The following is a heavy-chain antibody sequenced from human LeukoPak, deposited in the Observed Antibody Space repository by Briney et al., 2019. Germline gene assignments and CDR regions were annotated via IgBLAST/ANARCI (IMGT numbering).Heavy chain of an antibody. J-gene: IGHJ4*02. D-gene: IGHD2-15*01. CDR1: GFTFSGFW. Sequence: GGSLRLSCVASGFTFSGFWMSWIRQAPGKGLEWVANIKQDGSDKYYVDSVKGRFIISRDNAKNSLYLQMNSLRAEDTAVYYCARGGGNFDSWGQGTLVTVSS. V-gene: IGHV3-7*01. CDR3: ARGGGNFDS. CDR2: IKQDGSDK.